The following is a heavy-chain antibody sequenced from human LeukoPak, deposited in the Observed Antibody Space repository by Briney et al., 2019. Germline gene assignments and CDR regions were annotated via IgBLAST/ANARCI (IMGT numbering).Heavy chain of an antibody. V-gene: IGHV3-15*01. CDR1: GFTLSKAW. D-gene: IGHD3-10*01. Sequence: GGSLRLSCAASGFTLSKAWMSWVRQAPGKGLEWVGRIKSKTDGGTTDYAAPVKGRFTISRDDSRNTLSLQMNSLKTEDTAVYYCTTITMIREHEDYWGQGTLVTVSS. CDR3: TTITMIREHEDY. J-gene: IGHJ4*02. CDR2: IKSKTDGGTT.